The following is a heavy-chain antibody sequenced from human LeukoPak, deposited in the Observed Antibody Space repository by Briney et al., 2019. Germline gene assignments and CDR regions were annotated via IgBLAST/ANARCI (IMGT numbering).Heavy chain of an antibody. CDR3: ARQKWKSYSGSYVGYFQN. J-gene: IGHJ1*01. CDR1: GFTFNNYA. Sequence: GSLRLSCAASGFTFNNYAVNWIRQSPGKGLEWIGEINHTGRTNYNPSLKSRVTISVDTSKNQFSLNLNSVTAADTGVYYCARQKWKSYSGSYVGYFQNWGQGTLVTVSS. D-gene: IGHD1-26*01. V-gene: IGHV4-34*01. CDR2: INHTGRT.